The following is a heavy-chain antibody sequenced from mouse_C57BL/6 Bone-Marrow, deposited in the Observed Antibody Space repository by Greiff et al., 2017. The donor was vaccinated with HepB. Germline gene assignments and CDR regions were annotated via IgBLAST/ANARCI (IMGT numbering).Heavy chain of an antibody. CDR2: ISNGGGST. V-gene: IGHV5-12*01. CDR3: ARQGGYYAMDY. J-gene: IGHJ4*01. Sequence: EVKVEESGGGLVQPGGSLKLSCAASGFTFSDYYMYWVRQTPEKRLEWVAYISNGGGSTYYPDTVKGRFTISRDNAKNTLYLQMSRLKSEDTAMYYCARQGGYYAMDYWGQGTSVTVSS. CDR1: GFTFSDYY. D-gene: IGHD1-1*02.